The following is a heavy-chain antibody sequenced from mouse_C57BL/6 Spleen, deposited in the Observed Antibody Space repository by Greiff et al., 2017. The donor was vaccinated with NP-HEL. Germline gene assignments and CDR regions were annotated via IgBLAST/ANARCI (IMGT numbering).Heavy chain of an antibody. D-gene: IGHD3-2*02. V-gene: IGHV1-59*01. Sequence: VQLQQPGAELVRPGTSVKLSCKASGYTFTSYWMHWVKQRPGQGLEWIGVIDPSDSYTNYNQKFKGKATLTVDTSSSTAYMQLSSLTSEDSAVYYCARRGGSGLFDYWGQGTTLTVSS. CDR2: IDPSDSYT. J-gene: IGHJ2*01. CDR3: ARRGGSGLFDY. CDR1: GYTFTSYW.